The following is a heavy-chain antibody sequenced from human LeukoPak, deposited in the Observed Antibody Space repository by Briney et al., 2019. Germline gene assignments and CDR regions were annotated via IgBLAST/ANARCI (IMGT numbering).Heavy chain of an antibody. CDR3: AIGAALLPEPHRAYYYMDV. CDR2: INHSGST. CDR1: GGSFSGYD. J-gene: IGHJ6*03. Sequence: SETLSLTCAVYGGSFSGYDWSWIRQPPGKGLEWIGEINHSGSTNYNPSLKSRVTISVDTSKNQFSLKLSSVTAADTAVYYCAIGAALLPEPHRAYYYMDVWGKGTTVTVSS. D-gene: IGHD1-14*01. V-gene: IGHV4-34*01.